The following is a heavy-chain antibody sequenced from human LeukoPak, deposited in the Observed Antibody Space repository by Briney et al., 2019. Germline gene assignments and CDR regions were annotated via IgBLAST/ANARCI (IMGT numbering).Heavy chain of an antibody. D-gene: IGHD2-15*01. V-gene: IGHV1-46*01. Sequence: ASVKVSCKTSGYTFTNYYMHWVRQALGQGLEWMGIINPSGTSTTYAQKFQGRVTMTRDTSTSTDFMELSSLRSEDTAVYYCARHDLGGSSPFDYWGQGTLVTVSS. CDR2: INPSGTST. CDR1: GYTFTNYY. J-gene: IGHJ4*02. CDR3: ARHDLGGSSPFDY.